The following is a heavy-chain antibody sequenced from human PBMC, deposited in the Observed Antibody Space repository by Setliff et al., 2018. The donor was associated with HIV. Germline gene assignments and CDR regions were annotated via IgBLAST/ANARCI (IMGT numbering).Heavy chain of an antibody. CDR3: ATWGRNNWNYFSY. CDR2: IYYSGST. J-gene: IGHJ4*02. Sequence: RASETLSLTCTVSGGSISSSTYYWGWIRQPPGKGLEWIGNIYYSGSTYYNPSLKSRVTISVDTSKNQFSLKLSSVTAADTAVYYCATWGRNNWNYFSYWGQGTLVTSPQ. D-gene: IGHD1-20*01. V-gene: IGHV4-39*07. CDR1: GGSISSSTYY.